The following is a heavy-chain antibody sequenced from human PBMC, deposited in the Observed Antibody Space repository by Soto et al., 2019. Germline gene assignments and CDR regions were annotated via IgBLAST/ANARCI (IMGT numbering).Heavy chain of an antibody. Sequence: ASVKVSCKASGYTFTTYFMHWVRQAPGQGLEWMGVINPSSGSTFYAQKFQGRFTVTRDTSTSTVYMELSSLRSEDTAVYYCARGVSISAAGCGPYYWGQGTLVTVSS. CDR3: ARGVSISAAGCGPYY. CDR1: GYTFTTYF. V-gene: IGHV1-46*03. CDR2: INPSSGST. D-gene: IGHD6-25*01. J-gene: IGHJ4*02.